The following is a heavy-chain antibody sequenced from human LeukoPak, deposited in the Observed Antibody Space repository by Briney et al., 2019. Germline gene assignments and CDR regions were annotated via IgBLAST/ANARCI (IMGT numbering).Heavy chain of an antibody. V-gene: IGHV1-69*06. CDR3: ARSGEWSGPLAWFDP. Sequence: ASVKVSCKASGGTFSSYAISWVRQAPGQGLEWMGGIIPIFGTANYAQKFQGRVTITADKSTSTAYMELSSLRSEDTAVYYCARSGEWSGPLAWFDPWGQGTLVAVSS. CDR2: IIPIFGTA. J-gene: IGHJ5*02. CDR1: GGTFSSYA. D-gene: IGHD3-10*01.